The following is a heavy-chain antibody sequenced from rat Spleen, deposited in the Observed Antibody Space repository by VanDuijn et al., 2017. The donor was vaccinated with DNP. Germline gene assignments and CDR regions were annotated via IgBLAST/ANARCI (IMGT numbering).Heavy chain of an antibody. CDR2: INSAGSI. CDR3: ARYGSVALDY. Sequence: EVQLQESGPGLVEPSQSLSLTCSVTGYSITSCCRWTWIRKFPGHKLEWMGYINSAGSIEYNPSLKGRISITRDTSKNQFFLQLNSVTTEDTATYYCARYGSVALDYWGQGVMVTVSS. V-gene: IGHV3-3*01. J-gene: IGHJ2*01. D-gene: IGHD1-7*01. CDR1: GYSITSCCR.